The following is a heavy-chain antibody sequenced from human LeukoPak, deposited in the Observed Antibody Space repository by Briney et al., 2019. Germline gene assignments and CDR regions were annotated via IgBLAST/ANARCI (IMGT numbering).Heavy chain of an antibody. V-gene: IGHV3-48*04. CDR3: ARSRVQLWFAAFDI. D-gene: IGHD5-18*01. CDR2: ITSTGTTI. Sequence: HSGGSLRLSCAASGFTFSSYSMNWVRQAPGKGLEWVSYITSTGTTIYYADSVKGRFTISRDNAKNSLYLQMNSLRAEDTAVYYCARSRVQLWFAAFDIWGQGTMVTVSS. CDR1: GFTFSSYS. J-gene: IGHJ3*02.